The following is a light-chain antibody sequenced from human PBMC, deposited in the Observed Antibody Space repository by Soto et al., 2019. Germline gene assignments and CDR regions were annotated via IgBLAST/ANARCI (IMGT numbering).Light chain of an antibody. Sequence: EIVMTQSPATLSVSPGERATLSCRASQSVGSNSAWYLQKPGQAPRLLIYGASTRATGIPARFSGSGSGTEFTLTISSLQPEDFATYYCQQSYSTPITFGQGTRLEIK. J-gene: IGKJ5*01. V-gene: IGKV3-15*01. CDR1: QSVGSN. CDR3: QQSYSTPIT. CDR2: GAS.